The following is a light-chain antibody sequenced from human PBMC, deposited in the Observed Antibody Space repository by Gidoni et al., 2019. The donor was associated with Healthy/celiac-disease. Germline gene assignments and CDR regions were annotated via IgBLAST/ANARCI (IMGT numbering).Light chain of an antibody. J-gene: IGLJ2*01. CDR3: CSYAGRRHVV. CDR2: EVS. Sequence: QSALTPTASVSGSTAQSINIPCTGTSSDVGCYNLVSWYQQHPGKDHKLMIYEVSKRPSGVSNRFSGAKSGNTAALTISGLQAEDEADYYCCSYAGRRHVVFGGGTKLTVL. V-gene: IGLV2-23*02. CDR1: SSDVGCYNL.